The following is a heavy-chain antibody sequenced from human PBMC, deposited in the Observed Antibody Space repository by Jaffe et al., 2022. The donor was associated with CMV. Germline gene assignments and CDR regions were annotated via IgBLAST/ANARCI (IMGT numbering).Heavy chain of an antibody. V-gene: IGHV4-39*01. CDR1: GGSISSSSYY. CDR3: ARLKVGATPDY. D-gene: IGHD1-26*01. Sequence: QLQLQESGPGLVKPSETLSLTCTVSGGSISSSSYYWGWIRQPPGKGLEWIGSIYYSGSTYYNPSLKSRVTISVDTSKNQFSLKLSSVTAADTAVYYCARLKVGATPDYWGQGTLVTVSS. J-gene: IGHJ4*02. CDR2: IYYSGST.